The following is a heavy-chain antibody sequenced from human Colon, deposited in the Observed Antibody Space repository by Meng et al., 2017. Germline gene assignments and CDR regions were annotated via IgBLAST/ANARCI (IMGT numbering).Heavy chain of an antibody. J-gene: IGHJ4*02. V-gene: IGHV5-51*01. D-gene: IGHD5-24*01. CDR3: ARLSCSIELSKTCLAY. CDR2: VYPDDSKT. CDR1: GYSFFGYW. Sequence: KVSCKGSGYSFFGYWIGWVRQMPGKGLEWMGMVYPDDSKTRYSPTFQGQVTMSVDKSISTAYLQWGSLEASDTAMYFCARLSCSIELSKTCLAYWGQGTRVTVSS.